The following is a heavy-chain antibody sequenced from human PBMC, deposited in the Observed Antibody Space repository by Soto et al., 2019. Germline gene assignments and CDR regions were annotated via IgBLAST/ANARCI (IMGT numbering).Heavy chain of an antibody. J-gene: IGHJ4*02. V-gene: IGHV4-31*02. CDR2: IYYSGTT. Sequence: VQLLESGGGLIQYGGSLRLSCGASGFTFSGYAMSWVRQAPGKGLEWIGDIYYSGTTYHNPSLRSRLTISGDASKNQFSLKLSSVTDADTALYYCARGRGYSYGPYYFDYWGQGTLVTVSS. CDR1: GFTFSGYA. D-gene: IGHD5-18*01. CDR3: ARGRGYSYGPYYFDY.